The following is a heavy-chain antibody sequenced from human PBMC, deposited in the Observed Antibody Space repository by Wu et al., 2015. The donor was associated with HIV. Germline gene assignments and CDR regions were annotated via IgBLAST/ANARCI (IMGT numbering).Heavy chain of an antibody. Sequence: QVQLVQSGAEVKKPGSSVKVSCKASGGTFSSYAISWVRQAPGQGLEWMGRIIPIFGTANYAQKFQGRVTITADESTSTAYMELSSLRSEDTAVYYCARDYPPSSLLLLVRGVIMTTWGQGTLVTVSS. J-gene: IGHJ4*02. D-gene: IGHD3-10*01. CDR2: IIPIFGTA. CDR1: GGTFSSYA. CDR3: ARDYPPSSLLLLVRGVIMTT. V-gene: IGHV1-69*13.